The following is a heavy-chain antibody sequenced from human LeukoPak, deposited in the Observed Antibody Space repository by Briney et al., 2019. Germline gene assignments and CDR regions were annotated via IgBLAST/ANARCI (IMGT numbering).Heavy chain of an antibody. V-gene: IGHV3-23*01. CDR2: ISGSGGST. D-gene: IGHD2-2*01. J-gene: IGHJ6*02. Sequence: GSLRLSCAASGFTFSSYAMSWVRQAPGKGLEWVSAISGSGGSTYYADSVKGRFTISRDNSKNTLYLQMNSLRAEDTAVYYCAKERCSSTSCYRYYYYGMDVWGQGTTVTVSS. CDR3: AKERCSSTSCYRYYYYGMDV. CDR1: GFTFSSYA.